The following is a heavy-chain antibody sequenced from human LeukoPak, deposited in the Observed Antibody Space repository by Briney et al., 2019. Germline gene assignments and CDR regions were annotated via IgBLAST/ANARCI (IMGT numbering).Heavy chain of an antibody. D-gene: IGHD6-19*01. V-gene: IGHV3-7*04. CDR1: GFTFSSYW. CDR3: ARDFSSGWYVNY. J-gene: IGHJ4*02. CDR2: IKQDGSEK. Sequence: GGSLRLSCAASGFTFSSYWMSWVRQAPGKGLEWVANIKQDGSEKYYVDSVKGRFTISRDNAKNSLYLQMNSLRAVGTAVYYCARDFSSGWYVNYWGQGTLVTVSS.